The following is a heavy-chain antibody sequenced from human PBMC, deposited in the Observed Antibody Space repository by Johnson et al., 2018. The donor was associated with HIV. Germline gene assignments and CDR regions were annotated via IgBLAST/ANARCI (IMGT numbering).Heavy chain of an antibody. CDR1: GFTFSSYA. V-gene: IGHV3-30*09. D-gene: IGHD6-19*01. CDR3: ARERVAVTGPTRAFVI. Sequence: QVQLVESGGAVAQPGRSLRLSCAASGFTFSSYAMHWLRQAPGKGLDWEAVISEDGSNEYYADSVKGRFATSRDNSKNTLHLQMNSLRPEDTAVYYCARERVAVTGPTRAFVIWGQGTMVIVSS. CDR2: ISEDGSNE. J-gene: IGHJ3*02.